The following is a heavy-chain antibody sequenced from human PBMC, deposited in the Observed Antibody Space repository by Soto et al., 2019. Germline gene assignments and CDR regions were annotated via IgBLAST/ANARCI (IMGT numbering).Heavy chain of an antibody. CDR1: GGSISSYY. V-gene: IGHV4-59*01. J-gene: IGHJ5*02. CDR3: ARSYSSYVFDLFDP. Sequence: SETLSLTCTVSGGSISSYYWSWIRQPPGKGLEWIGYIYYSGSTNYNPSLKSRVTISVDTSKNQFSLKLSSVTAADTAVYYCARSYSSYVFDLFDPWGQGTLVTVSS. D-gene: IGHD6-6*01. CDR2: IYYSGST.